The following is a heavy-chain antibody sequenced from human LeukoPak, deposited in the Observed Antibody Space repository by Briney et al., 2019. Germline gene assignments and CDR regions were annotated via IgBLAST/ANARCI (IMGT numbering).Heavy chain of an antibody. Sequence: SETLSLTCGVSGYSISSGYYWGWIRQPPGKGLEWIGSIYQSGSTYYNPSLKSRVTISVDTSKNQFSLKLSSVTAADTVVYYCARAPPDSSGYHDYWGQGTLVTVSS. V-gene: IGHV4-38-2*01. J-gene: IGHJ4*02. CDR3: ARAPPDSSGYHDY. D-gene: IGHD3-22*01. CDR2: IYQSGST. CDR1: GYSISSGYY.